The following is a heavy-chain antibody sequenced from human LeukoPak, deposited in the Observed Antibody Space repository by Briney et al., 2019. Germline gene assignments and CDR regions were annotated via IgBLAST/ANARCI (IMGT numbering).Heavy chain of an antibody. D-gene: IGHD1-1*01. J-gene: IGHJ5*02. V-gene: IGHV3-30-3*01. CDR2: VSFDGSNE. Sequence: GGPLRLSCADSGLTFGTSAMHWARQAPGKGLEWVAVVSFDGSNEKYADSVRGRFTISRDNSKKMLYLQMNSLSREDTAVYYCVRGVGYTLLSWGQGTLVTVSS. CDR3: VRGVGYTLLS. CDR1: GLTFGTSA.